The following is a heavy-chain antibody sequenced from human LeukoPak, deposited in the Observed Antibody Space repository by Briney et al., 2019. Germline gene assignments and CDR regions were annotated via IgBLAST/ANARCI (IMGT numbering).Heavy chain of an antibody. Sequence: GGSLRLSCAASGFTLSSYSMNWVRQAPGKGLEWVSSISSSSSYIYYADSVKGRFTISRDNAKNSLYLQMNSLRAEDTAVYYCARDHPYSGYDLAAYFDYWGQGTLVTVSS. D-gene: IGHD5-12*01. J-gene: IGHJ4*02. CDR2: ISSSSSYI. CDR1: GFTLSSYS. CDR3: ARDHPYSGYDLAAYFDY. V-gene: IGHV3-21*01.